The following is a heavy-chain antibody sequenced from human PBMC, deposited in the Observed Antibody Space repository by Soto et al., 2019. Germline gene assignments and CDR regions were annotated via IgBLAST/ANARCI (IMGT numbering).Heavy chain of an antibody. CDR3: ARKSLSNFNWFDP. CDR1: GYTFTNYG. CDR2: INADYGNT. Sequence: QLQLVQSGTELKKPGASVKVSCKASGYTFTNYGITWVRQAPGQGLEWMGWINADYGNTYYEQKFQGRVTMTTDTSTNTAYMELRSLRSDDTAVYFCARKSLSNFNWFDPWGQGTLVSVSS. V-gene: IGHV1-18*04. J-gene: IGHJ5*02. D-gene: IGHD4-4*01.